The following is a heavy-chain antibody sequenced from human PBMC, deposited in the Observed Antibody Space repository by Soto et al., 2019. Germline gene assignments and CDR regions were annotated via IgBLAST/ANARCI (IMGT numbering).Heavy chain of an antibody. CDR1: GGSISSYY. D-gene: IGHD5-12*01. V-gene: IGHV4-59*08. J-gene: IGHJ4*02. Sequence: QVQLQESGPGLVKPSETLSLTCTVSGGSISSYYWSWIRQPPGKGLEWIGYIYYSGSTNYNPSLKSRVTISVATSKNQFSLKLSSVTAADTAVYYCARQRRGYDSLDYWGQGTLVTVSS. CDR3: ARQRRGYDSLDY. CDR2: IYYSGST.